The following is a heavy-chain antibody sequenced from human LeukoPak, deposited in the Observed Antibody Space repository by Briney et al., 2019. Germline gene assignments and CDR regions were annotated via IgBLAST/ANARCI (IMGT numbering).Heavy chain of an antibody. CDR2: INSDGSST. CDR3: ARGPPGDYMDV. J-gene: IGHJ6*03. Sequence: GGSLRLSCAASGFAFSSYWMHWVRQAPGKGLVWVSRINSDGSSTSYADSVKGRFTISRDNAKNTLYLQMNSLRGEDTAVYYCARGPPGDYMDVWGKGTTVTVSS. D-gene: IGHD4-17*01. CDR1: GFAFSSYW. V-gene: IGHV3-74*01.